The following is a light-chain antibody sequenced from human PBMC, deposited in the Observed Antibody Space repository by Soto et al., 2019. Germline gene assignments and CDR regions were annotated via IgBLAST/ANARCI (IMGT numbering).Light chain of an antibody. CDR2: DVS. CDR3: NSYADSNTDV. CDR1: SSDIGGYNS. Sequence: QSALTQPPSAFGSPGQSVTISCTGTSSDIGGYNSVSWYQHHPGKAPKLIIYDVSQRPSGVPDRFSGSKSGNTASLTVSGLQAEDEADYYCNSYADSNTDVFGTGTKLTVL. J-gene: IGLJ1*01. V-gene: IGLV2-8*01.